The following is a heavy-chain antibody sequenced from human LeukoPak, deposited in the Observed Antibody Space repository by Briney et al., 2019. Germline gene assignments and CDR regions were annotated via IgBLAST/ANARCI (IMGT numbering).Heavy chain of an antibody. Sequence: GASVKVSFKPSGYSFTGYYMHWVRQAPGQGLEWMGWINPNTGGTNFAQKFQDRVTMTRDTSISTAYMELSRLRSDDTAVYYCARDLEVRGVSYSFDYWGQGTLVTVSS. CDR2: INPNTGGT. CDR1: GYSFTGYY. V-gene: IGHV1-2*02. D-gene: IGHD3-10*01. J-gene: IGHJ4*02. CDR3: ARDLEVRGVSYSFDY.